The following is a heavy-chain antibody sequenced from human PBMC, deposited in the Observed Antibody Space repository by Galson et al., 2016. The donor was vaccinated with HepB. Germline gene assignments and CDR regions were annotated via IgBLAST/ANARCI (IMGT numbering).Heavy chain of an antibody. Sequence: SVKVSCKASGYAFTNYDVYWVRQASGHGLEWLAWMNPSTGKTNSAQRFQGRLNMTRNTSKREAYMELNNLTYEDTAVYYCTRASLDVWGEGTMVTVSS. CDR3: TRASLDV. CDR2: MNPSTGKT. V-gene: IGHV1-8*01. CDR1: GYAFTNYD. J-gene: IGHJ3*01.